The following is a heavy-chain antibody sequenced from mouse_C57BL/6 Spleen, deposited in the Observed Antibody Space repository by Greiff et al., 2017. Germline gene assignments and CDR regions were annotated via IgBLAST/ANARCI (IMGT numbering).Heavy chain of an antibody. J-gene: IGHJ2*01. CDR3: ASGVVAHFDY. V-gene: IGHV1-52*01. D-gene: IGHD1-1*01. CDR1: GYTFTSYW. Sequence: VQLQQPGAELVRPGSSVKLSCKASGYTFTSYWMHWVKQRPIQGLEWIGNIDPSDSETHYNQKFKDKATLTVDKSSSTAYMQLSSLTSEDSAVXYCASGVVAHFDYWGQGTTLTVSS. CDR2: IDPSDSET.